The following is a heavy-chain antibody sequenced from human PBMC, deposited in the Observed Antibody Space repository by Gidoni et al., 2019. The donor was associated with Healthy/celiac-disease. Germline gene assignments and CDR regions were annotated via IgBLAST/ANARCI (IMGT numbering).Heavy chain of an antibody. CDR3: ARDRDCSSTSCYPGWFDP. Sequence: EVQLVESGGGLVKPGGSLRLSCAASGFPFSSYSMNWVRQAPGKGLEWVSSISSSSSYIYYADSVKGRFTISRDNAKNSLYLQMNSLRAEDTAVYYCARDRDCSSTSCYPGWFDPWGQGTLVTVSS. D-gene: IGHD2-2*01. V-gene: IGHV3-21*01. J-gene: IGHJ5*02. CDR1: GFPFSSYS. CDR2: ISSSSSYI.